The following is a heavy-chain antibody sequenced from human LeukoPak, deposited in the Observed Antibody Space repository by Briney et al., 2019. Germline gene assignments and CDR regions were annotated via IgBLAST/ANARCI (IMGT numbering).Heavy chain of an antibody. V-gene: IGHV1-46*01. D-gene: IGHD5-18*01. CDR2: INPSGGST. Sequence: GASVKVSCKASGYTFTSYYMHWVRQAPGQGLEWMGIINPSGGSTGYAQKFQGRVTMTRDTSTSTVYMELSSLRSEDTAVYYCARDRLIGYSYGLDFDYWGQETLVTVSS. J-gene: IGHJ4*02. CDR1: GYTFTSYY. CDR3: ARDRLIGYSYGLDFDY.